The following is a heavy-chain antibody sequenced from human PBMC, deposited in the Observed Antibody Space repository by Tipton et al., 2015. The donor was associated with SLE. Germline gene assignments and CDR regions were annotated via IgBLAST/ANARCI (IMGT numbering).Heavy chain of an antibody. D-gene: IGHD3-3*01. CDR2: IYYSGST. Sequence: TLSLTCTVSGGSISSSSYYWGWIRQPPGKGLEWIGSIYYSGSTYYNPSLKSRVTISVDTSKNQFSLKLSSVTAADTAVYYCARHKDVLEWLSIANWFDPWGQGTLVTVSS. CDR1: GGSISSSSYY. J-gene: IGHJ5*02. V-gene: IGHV4-39*07. CDR3: ARHKDVLEWLSIANWFDP.